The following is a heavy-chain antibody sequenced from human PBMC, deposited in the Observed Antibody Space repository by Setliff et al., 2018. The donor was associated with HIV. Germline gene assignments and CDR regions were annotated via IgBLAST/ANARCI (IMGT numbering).Heavy chain of an antibody. V-gene: IGHV4-34*01. CDR2: INPTGSA. CDR1: GGSLSDYY. J-gene: IGHJ5*01. D-gene: IGHD5-12*01. Sequence: SETLSLTCAVYGGSLSDYYWSWFRLPPGKGLEWIGEINPTGSANYNPSLKGRVTISTDPSKRQFSLRLTSVTAADTAIYYCASLIIAAGVTRLDSWGLGTLVTVSS. CDR3: ASLIIAAGVTRLDS.